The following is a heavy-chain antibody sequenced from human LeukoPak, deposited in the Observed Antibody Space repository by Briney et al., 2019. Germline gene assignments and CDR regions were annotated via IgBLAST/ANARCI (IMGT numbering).Heavy chain of an antibody. Sequence: GGSLRLSCAASGFTFSSHGMHWVRQAPGKGLVWVSRLNSDGSSTNYADSVKGRFTISRDNAKNTLYLQMNNLRVEDTAVYYCARDPRNYGSGSYSDYWGQGTLVTVSS. V-gene: IGHV3-74*01. CDR2: LNSDGSST. CDR3: ARDPRNYGSGSYSDY. D-gene: IGHD3-10*01. J-gene: IGHJ4*02. CDR1: GFTFSSHG.